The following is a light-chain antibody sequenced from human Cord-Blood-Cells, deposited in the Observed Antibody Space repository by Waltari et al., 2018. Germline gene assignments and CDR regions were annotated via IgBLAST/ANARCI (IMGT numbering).Light chain of an antibody. CDR1: QSVLYSANNKNY. J-gene: IGKJ2*01. V-gene: IGKV4-1*01. Sequence: DIVMTQSQDSLAVSLGERDTINCKTSQSVLYSANNKNYFAWYQQQPGQTPKLLIYWASTRESGVPDRFSGSGSGTDFTLTISSLQAEDVAVYYCQQYYSTPYTFGQGTKLEIK. CDR2: WAS. CDR3: QQYYSTPYT.